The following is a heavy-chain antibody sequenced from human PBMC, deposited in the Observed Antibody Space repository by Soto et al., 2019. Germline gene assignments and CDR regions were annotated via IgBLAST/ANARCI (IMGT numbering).Heavy chain of an antibody. J-gene: IGHJ4*02. CDR2: ISSGSGTI. Sequence: EVQLVESGGGLVQPGGSLRLSCEASGFTFSRYNMNWVRQAPGKGLEWVAYISSGSGTIYYADSVKGRFTISRDNAKNSLYLQMNSLSDEDTAVYYCAKTDYGIDYWGQGTLVTVSS. V-gene: IGHV3-48*02. CDR3: AKTDYGIDY. CDR1: GFTFSRYN. D-gene: IGHD4-17*01.